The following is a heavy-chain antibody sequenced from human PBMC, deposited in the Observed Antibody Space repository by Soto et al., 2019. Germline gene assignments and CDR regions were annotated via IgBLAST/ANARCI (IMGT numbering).Heavy chain of an antibody. CDR3: ARHRVEMATIMYYYYYGMDV. CDR2: IYPGDSDT. Sequence: GESLKISCKGSGYSFTNYWIGWVRQMPGKGLEWMGIIYPGDSDTRYSPSFQGQVTISADKSISTAYLQWSSLKASDTAMYYCARHRVEMATIMYYYYYGMDVWGQGT. V-gene: IGHV5-51*01. J-gene: IGHJ6*02. CDR1: GYSFTNYW. D-gene: IGHD5-12*01.